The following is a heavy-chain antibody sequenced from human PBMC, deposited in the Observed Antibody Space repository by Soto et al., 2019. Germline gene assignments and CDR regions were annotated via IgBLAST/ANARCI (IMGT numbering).Heavy chain of an antibody. CDR3: ARVHGDYGRYFDY. V-gene: IGHV4-30-2*01. Sequence: PSETLSLTCAVSGGSISSSVYSWSWIRQPLGKGLERVGYIYHSGNTYYNPSLKSRVNISADRSKNQFALKVSSVTAADTAVYFCARVHGDYGRYFDYWGQGTLVTVSS. J-gene: IGHJ4*02. CDR2: IYHSGNT. CDR1: GGSISSSVYS. D-gene: IGHD4-17*01.